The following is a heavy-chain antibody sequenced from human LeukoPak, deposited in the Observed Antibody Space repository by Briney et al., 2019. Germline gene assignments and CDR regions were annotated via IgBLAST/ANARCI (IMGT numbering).Heavy chain of an antibody. Sequence: PGGSLRLSCAASGFTFSSYGMHWVRQAPGKGLEWVAVKSYDGSNKYYADSVKGRFTISRANAKNTMYLQMNSLRAEDTAVYYCASMVRGPANWFDPWGQGTLVTVSS. CDR3: ASMVRGPANWFDP. CDR1: GFTFSSYG. V-gene: IGHV3-30*03. D-gene: IGHD3-10*01. J-gene: IGHJ5*02. CDR2: KSYDGSNK.